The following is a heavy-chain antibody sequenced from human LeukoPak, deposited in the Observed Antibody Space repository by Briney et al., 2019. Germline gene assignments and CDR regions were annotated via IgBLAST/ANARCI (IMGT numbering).Heavy chain of an antibody. Sequence: PGGSLRLSCAASGITFGGHWMHWVRQAPGKGPVWVSRIKADGSSATYADSVKGRFTISRDNAKSSLYLQMSGLRAEDTAVYYCARDPYSSSWSYGMDVWGQGTTVTVSS. V-gene: IGHV3-74*01. CDR1: GITFGGHW. D-gene: IGHD6-13*01. CDR3: ARDPYSSSWSYGMDV. J-gene: IGHJ6*02. CDR2: IKADGSSA.